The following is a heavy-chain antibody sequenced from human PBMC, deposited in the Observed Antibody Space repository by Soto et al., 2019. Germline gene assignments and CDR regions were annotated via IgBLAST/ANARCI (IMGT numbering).Heavy chain of an antibody. CDR2: IYYSGST. CDR3: ARKDRPYYDIWSGYPRGPLGLEV. V-gene: IGHV4-59*01. CDR1: GGSISSYY. D-gene: IGHD3-3*01. J-gene: IGHJ6*02. Sequence: SETLSLTCTVSGGSISSYYWSWIRQPPGKGLEWIGYIYYSGSTNYNPSLKSRVTISVDTSKNQFSLKLSSVTAADTAVYYCARKDRPYYDIWSGYPRGPLGLEVWGQGPMVTVSS.